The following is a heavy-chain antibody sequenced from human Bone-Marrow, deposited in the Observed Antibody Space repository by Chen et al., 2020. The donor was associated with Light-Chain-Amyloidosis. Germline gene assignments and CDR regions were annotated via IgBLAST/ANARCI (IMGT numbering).Heavy chain of an antibody. CDR3: ARRRDGYNFDY. J-gene: IGHJ4*02. D-gene: IGHD5-12*01. CDR1: GSTFPNYW. Sequence: EVQLEQSGPEVKKPGESLKISCKGSGSTFPNYWIGWVRPMPGEGLEWMGVIYPGDSGGRYRPAVGGQVTSSGEKANTTAYLQWRSLKASDTAMYYCARRRDGYNFDYWGQGTLVTVSS. CDR2: IYPGDSGG. V-gene: IGHV5-51*01.